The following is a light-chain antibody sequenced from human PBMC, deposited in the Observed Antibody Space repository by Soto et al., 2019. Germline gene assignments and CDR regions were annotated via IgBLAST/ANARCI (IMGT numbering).Light chain of an antibody. Sequence: QSALTQPASVSGSPGQSIAISCTGTSRDVATYNLFSWYQQHPGKVPKLIIYEGSERHSGVSNRFSGSKSGNTASLTISGLQAEDEADYYCCSYSGSSTLLFGGGTKLTVL. CDR3: CSYSGSSTLL. V-gene: IGLV2-23*01. CDR1: SRDVATYNL. J-gene: IGLJ2*01. CDR2: EGS.